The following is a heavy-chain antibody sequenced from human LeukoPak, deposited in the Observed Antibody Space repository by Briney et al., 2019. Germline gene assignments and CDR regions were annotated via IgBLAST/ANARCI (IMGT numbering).Heavy chain of an antibody. V-gene: IGHV3-33*03. CDR3: ATQYYGDYVFVSPIDY. Sequence: PGRSLRLSCAASGFTFSSYGMHWVRQAPGKGLEWVAVIWYDGSNKYYADSVKGRFTISRDNAKNSLYLQMNSLRAEDTAVYYCATQYYGDYVFVSPIDYWGQGTLVTVSS. J-gene: IGHJ4*02. CDR1: GFTFSSYG. D-gene: IGHD4-17*01. CDR2: IWYDGSNK.